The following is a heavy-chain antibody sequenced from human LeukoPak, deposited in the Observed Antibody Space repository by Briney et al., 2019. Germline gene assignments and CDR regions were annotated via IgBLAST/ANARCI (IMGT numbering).Heavy chain of an antibody. CDR2: IIPILGIA. CDR3: AREQRGGLSGNLGGLFASYYTYYYMDV. D-gene: IGHD3-16*01. V-gene: IGHV1-69*04. Sequence: SVKVSCKASGGTFSSYAISWVRQAPGQGLEWMGRIIPILGIANYAQKFQGRVTITADKSTSTAYMELSSLRSEDTAVYFCAREQRGGLSGNLGGLFASYYTYYYMDVWGRGTTVTVSS. CDR1: GGTFSSYA. J-gene: IGHJ6*03.